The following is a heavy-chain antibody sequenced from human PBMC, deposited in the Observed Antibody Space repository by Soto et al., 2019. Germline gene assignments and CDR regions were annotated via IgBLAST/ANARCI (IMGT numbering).Heavy chain of an antibody. V-gene: IGHV3-30*18. CDR1: GFTFSSYG. Sequence: QVQLVESGGGVVQPGRSLRLSCAASGFTFSSYGMHWVRQAPGKGLAWVAVISYDGSNKYYADSVKGRFTISRDNSKNTLYLQMNSLRAEDTAVYYCAKEGGSYQYFGAFDYWGQGTLGTVSS. CDR2: ISYDGSNK. CDR3: AKEGGSYQYFGAFDY. D-gene: IGHD1-26*01. J-gene: IGHJ4*02.